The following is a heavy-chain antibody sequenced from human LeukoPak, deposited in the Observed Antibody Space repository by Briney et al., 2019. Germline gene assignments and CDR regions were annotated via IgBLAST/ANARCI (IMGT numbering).Heavy chain of an antibody. CDR1: GFTFSSYA. CDR2: IRYDGSNK. V-gene: IGHV3-30*02. D-gene: IGHD5-24*01. Sequence: GGSLRLSCAASGFTFSSYAMHWVRRAPGKGLEWVAFIRYDGSNKYYADSVKGRFTISRDNAKNSLYLQMNSLRAEDTAVYYCARDGYSQPDYWGQGTLVTVSS. J-gene: IGHJ4*02. CDR3: ARDGYSQPDY.